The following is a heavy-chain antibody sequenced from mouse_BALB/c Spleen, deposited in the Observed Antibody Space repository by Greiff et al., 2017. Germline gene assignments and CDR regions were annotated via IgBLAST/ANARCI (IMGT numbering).Heavy chain of an antibody. CDR2: IDPANGNT. CDR1: GFTFKDSY. J-gene: IGHJ3*01. CDR3: ARVCTSGFAY. Sequence: VQLQQSGAELVKPGASVKLSCTASGFTFKDSYMHWVQQRPEQGLEWIGRIDPANGNTKYDAKFQGKATITADTSSNTAYLQLSSLTSEDTAVYYCARVCTSGFAYWGQGTLVTVSA. V-gene: IGHV14-3*02.